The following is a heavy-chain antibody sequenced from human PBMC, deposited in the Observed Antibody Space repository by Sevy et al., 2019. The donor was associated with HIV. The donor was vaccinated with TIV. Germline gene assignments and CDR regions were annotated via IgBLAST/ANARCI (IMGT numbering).Heavy chain of an antibody. D-gene: IGHD3-10*01. J-gene: IGHJ4*02. Sequence: GGSLRLSCAASGFTFRNYAMSWVRQAPGKGLEWVSAISGSAYSTYYADSVKGRFTISRDNSKNTLFLQMNSLGAEDTDVYYCAKYYYGSGSQGWYFDYWGQGTLVTVSS. CDR3: AKYYYGSGSQGWYFDY. CDR1: GFTFRNYA. V-gene: IGHV3-23*01. CDR2: ISGSAYST.